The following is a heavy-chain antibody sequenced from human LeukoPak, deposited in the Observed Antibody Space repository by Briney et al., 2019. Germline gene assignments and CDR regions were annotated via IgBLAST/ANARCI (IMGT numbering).Heavy chain of an antibody. J-gene: IGHJ3*02. CDR2: IYYSGST. D-gene: IGHD3-9*01. CDR3: ARDAPYYDILTGYDAFDI. CDR1: GGSISSYY. V-gene: IGHV4-59*01. Sequence: PSETLSLTCTVSGGSISSYYWSWIRQPPGKGLEWIGYIYYSGSTNYNPSLKSRVTISVDTSKNQFSLKLSSVTAADTAVYYCARDAPYYDILTGYDAFDIWGQGTMVTVSS.